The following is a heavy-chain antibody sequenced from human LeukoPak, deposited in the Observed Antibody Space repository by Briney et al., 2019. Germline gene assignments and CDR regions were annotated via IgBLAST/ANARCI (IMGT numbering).Heavy chain of an antibody. V-gene: IGHV3-30*02. CDR1: GFTFSSYS. CDR3: ARVLGTYFHDTNAFDP. J-gene: IGHJ5*02. D-gene: IGHD2-8*01. CDR2: IRYDGSDT. Sequence: GGSLRLSCAASGFTFSSYSMNWVRQAPGKGLEWVALIRYDGSDTYYAASVKGRFTISRDDSKNTLHLQMNSLRTEHKAIYYCARVLGTYFHDTNAFDPWGQGTLVTVSS.